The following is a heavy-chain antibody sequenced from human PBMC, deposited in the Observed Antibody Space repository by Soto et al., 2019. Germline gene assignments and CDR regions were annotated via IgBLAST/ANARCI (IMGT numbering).Heavy chain of an antibody. CDR1: GFTFSNAW. CDR3: HSFYSGYDEVDY. Sequence: EVQLVESGGGLVKPGGSLRLSCAASGFTFSNAWMNWVRQAPGKGLEWVGRIKSKTDGGTTDYAAPVKGRFTISRDDSKNTLYLQMNSLKTEDTAVYYCHSFYSGYDEVDYWGQGTLVTVSS. D-gene: IGHD5-12*01. J-gene: IGHJ4*02. V-gene: IGHV3-15*07. CDR2: IKSKTDGGTT.